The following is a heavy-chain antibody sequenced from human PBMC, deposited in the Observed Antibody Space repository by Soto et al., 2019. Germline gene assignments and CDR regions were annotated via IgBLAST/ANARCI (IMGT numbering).Heavy chain of an antibody. V-gene: IGHV1-3*01. CDR3: ARDPASSGYYYDYYYYGMDV. CDR2: INAGNGNT. J-gene: IGHJ6*02. Sequence: ASVKVSCKASGYTFTSYIIHWVRQAPGQRLEWMGWINAGNGNTKYSQKFQGRVTITRDTSASTAYMELSSLRSEDTAVYYCARDPASSGYYYDYYYYGMDVWGQGTTVTSP. CDR1: GYTFTSYI. D-gene: IGHD3-22*01.